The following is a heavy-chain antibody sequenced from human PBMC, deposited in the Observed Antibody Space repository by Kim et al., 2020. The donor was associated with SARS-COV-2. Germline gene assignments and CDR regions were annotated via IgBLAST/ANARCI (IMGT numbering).Heavy chain of an antibody. CDR3: ARELRTRYNWFDP. D-gene: IGHD1-1*01. CDR1: GYTFTGYY. J-gene: IGHJ5*02. CDR2: INPNSGGT. Sequence: ASVKVSCKASGYTFTGYYMHWVRQAPGQGLEWMGRINPNSGGTNYAQKFQGRVTMTRDTSISTAYMELSRLRSDDTAVYYCARELRTRYNWFDPWGQGTLVTVSS. V-gene: IGHV1-2*06.